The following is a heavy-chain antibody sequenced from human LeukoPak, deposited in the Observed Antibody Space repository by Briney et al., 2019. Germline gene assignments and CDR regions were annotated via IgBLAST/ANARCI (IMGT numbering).Heavy chain of an antibody. V-gene: IGHV1-69*04. J-gene: IGHJ5*02. CDR1: GGTFSSYA. CDR2: IIPIFGIA. CDR3: ASQFRYYDSSGYINWFDP. Sequence: SVKVSCKASGGTFSSYAMSWVRQAPGQGLEWMGRIIPIFGIANYAQKFQGRVTITADKSTSTAYMELSSLRSEDTAVYYCASQFRYYDSSGYINWFDPWGQGTLVTVSS. D-gene: IGHD3-22*01.